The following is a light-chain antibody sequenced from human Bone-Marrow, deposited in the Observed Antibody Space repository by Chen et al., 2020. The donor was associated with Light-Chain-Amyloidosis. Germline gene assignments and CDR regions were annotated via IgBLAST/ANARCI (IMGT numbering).Light chain of an antibody. CDR1: NIGKKN. CDR3: QVWDRSSDRPV. V-gene: IGLV3-21*02. J-gene: IGLJ3*02. CDR2: EDS. Sequence: SYVLTQPSSVSVAPGQTATIACGGNNIGKKNVHWYQQTPGQAPLLAVYEDSDRTSGIPERLSGSNSGNTATLTVSRVEAGDEADYYCQVWDRSSDRPVFGGGTKLTVL.